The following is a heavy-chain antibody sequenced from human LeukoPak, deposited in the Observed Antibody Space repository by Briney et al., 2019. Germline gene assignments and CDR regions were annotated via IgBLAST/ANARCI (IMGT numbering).Heavy chain of an antibody. CDR3: AKGSIVAAAPYYYAMDV. V-gene: IGHV3-43*01. J-gene: IGHJ6*02. D-gene: IGHD2-2*01. CDR2: ITWDGGRT. Sequence: PGGSLRLSCAASGLTFDDYTMHWVRQAPGRGLEWVSMITWDGGRTDYADSVKGRFTISRDNSGRSLILQMNTLRTEDTALYYCAKGSIVAAAPYYYAMDVWGQGTTVTVSS. CDR1: GLTFDDYT.